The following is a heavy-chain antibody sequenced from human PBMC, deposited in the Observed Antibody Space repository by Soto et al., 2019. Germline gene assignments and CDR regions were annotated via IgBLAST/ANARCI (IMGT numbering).Heavy chain of an antibody. V-gene: IGHV1-18*04. CDR3: ARTSEYDSSGHGAFGI. CDR1: GYTFTSYG. J-gene: IGHJ3*02. CDR2: ISAYNGNT. Sequence: ASVKVSCKASGYTFTSYGISWVRQAPGQGLEWMGWISAYNGNTNYAQKLQGRVTMTTDTSTSTAYMELRSLRSDDTAVYYCARTSEYDSSGHGAFGIWGQGTMVTVSS. D-gene: IGHD3-22*01.